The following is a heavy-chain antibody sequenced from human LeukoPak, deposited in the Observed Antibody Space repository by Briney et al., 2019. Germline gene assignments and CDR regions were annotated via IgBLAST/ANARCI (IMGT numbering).Heavy chain of an antibody. CDR2: IEYSGGT. J-gene: IGHJ5*02. D-gene: IGHD3-10*01. CDR3: ARVKYSSGSTSSWFDP. Sequence: PSETLSLTCTVSGGSLSNYHWSWFRQPPGTGLEWIGYIEYSGGTTYNSSLKSRVTISVDTSKNQFSLKLSSVTAADTAVYYCARVKYSSGSTSSWFDPWGRGTPVAVSS. CDR1: GGSLSNYH. V-gene: IGHV4-59*08.